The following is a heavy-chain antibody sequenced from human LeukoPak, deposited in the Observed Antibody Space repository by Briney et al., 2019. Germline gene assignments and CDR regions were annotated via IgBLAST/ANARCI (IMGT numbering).Heavy chain of an antibody. CDR1: GVSISSYY. Sequence: SETLSLTCTVSGVSISSYYWSWIRQPPGKGLEWIGYIYYSGSTNYNPSLKSRVTISVDTSKNQFSLKLSSVTAADTAVYYCARGFDYYDSSGYYHLTDAFDIWGQGTMVTVSS. V-gene: IGHV4-59*01. J-gene: IGHJ3*02. CDR3: ARGFDYYDSSGYYHLTDAFDI. D-gene: IGHD3-22*01. CDR2: IYYSGST.